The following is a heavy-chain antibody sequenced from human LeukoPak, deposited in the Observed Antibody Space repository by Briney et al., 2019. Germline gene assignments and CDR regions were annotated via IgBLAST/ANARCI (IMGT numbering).Heavy chain of an antibody. J-gene: IGHJ4*02. Sequence: GGSLRLSCAAYGFTFSSWCMSWVRQAPGKALEWVANLKQDGSVKFYEDSVKGRFTLSRDNARNSLYLQMDSLRAEDTAVYYCARLYDSRDYLALDYWGQGILVTVSS. CDR2: LKQDGSVK. CDR1: GFTFSSWC. D-gene: IGHD3-22*01. CDR3: ARLYDSRDYLALDY. V-gene: IGHV3-7*01.